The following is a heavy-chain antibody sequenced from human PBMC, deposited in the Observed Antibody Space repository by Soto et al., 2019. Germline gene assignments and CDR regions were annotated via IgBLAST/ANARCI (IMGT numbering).Heavy chain of an antibody. Sequence: GGSLRLSCAASGFTFSSYGMHWVRQAPGKGLEWVAVIWYDGSNKYYADSVKGRFTISRDNSKNTLYLQMNSLRAEDTAVYYCARDPNVYGDAFDIWGQGTMVTVSS. CDR2: IWYDGSNK. CDR3: ARDPNVYGDAFDI. J-gene: IGHJ3*02. CDR1: GFTFSSYG. D-gene: IGHD2-8*01. V-gene: IGHV3-33*01.